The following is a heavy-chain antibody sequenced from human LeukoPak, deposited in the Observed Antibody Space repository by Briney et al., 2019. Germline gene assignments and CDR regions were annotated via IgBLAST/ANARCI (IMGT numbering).Heavy chain of an antibody. D-gene: IGHD3-22*01. CDR1: GDSFSYFY. V-gene: IGHV4-59*12. Sequence: KPSETLSLTCTVSGDSFSYFYWSWIRQPPGKGLEWIGYIYNSGSTSYNPSLKSRVTISLDTSQNQFSLKLSSVTAADTAVYYCARRGRYYYDSSGYRSYYYYYYMDVWGKGTTVTVSS. CDR2: IYNSGST. J-gene: IGHJ6*03. CDR3: ARRGRYYYDSSGYRSYYYYYYMDV.